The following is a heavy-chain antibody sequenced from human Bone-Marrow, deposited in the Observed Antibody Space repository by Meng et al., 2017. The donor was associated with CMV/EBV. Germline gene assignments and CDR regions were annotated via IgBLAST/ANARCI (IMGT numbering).Heavy chain of an antibody. J-gene: IGHJ4*02. CDR1: GFTFSSYW. D-gene: IGHD2-2*03. CDR3: ASRLGYCSSTSCFDY. Sequence: GESLKISCAASGFTFSSYWMHWVRQAPGKGLVWVSRINSDGSSTSYADSVKGRFTISRDNAKNSLDLQMNSLRAEDTAVYYCASRLGYCSSTSCFDYWGQGTLVTFSS. CDR2: INSDGSST. V-gene: IGHV3-74*01.